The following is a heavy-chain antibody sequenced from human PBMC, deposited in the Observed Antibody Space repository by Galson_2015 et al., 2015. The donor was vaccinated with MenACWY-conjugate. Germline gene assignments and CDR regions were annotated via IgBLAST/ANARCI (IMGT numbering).Heavy chain of an antibody. CDR2: ISPSARTR. CDR1: GFTFSSHG. J-gene: IGHJ5*02. CDR3: ARVRGQTVKTCWFDL. V-gene: IGHV3-48*01. D-gene: IGHD1-1*01. Sequence: SLRLSCAASGFTFSSHGLKWVRPAPGKGLGGVSYISPSARTRYYADSVRSRFTIFRDNAENSLYLQMNSLRVEDKSVYYCARVRGQTVKTCWFDLCGRGTLVTVSS.